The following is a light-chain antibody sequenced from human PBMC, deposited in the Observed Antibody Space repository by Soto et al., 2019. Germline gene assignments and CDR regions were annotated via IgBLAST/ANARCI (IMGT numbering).Light chain of an antibody. J-gene: IGKJ3*01. CDR2: TAS. Sequence: DIQMIQSPSSLSASVGDRVTITCRASQTISSYVNWYQQKPGKAPKLLISTASALQSGVPSRFSGSGSGTDYTLTISSLQPEDFATYYCQQSYGTPFTFGPGTKVDSK. CDR3: QQSYGTPFT. V-gene: IGKV1-39*01. CDR1: QTISSY.